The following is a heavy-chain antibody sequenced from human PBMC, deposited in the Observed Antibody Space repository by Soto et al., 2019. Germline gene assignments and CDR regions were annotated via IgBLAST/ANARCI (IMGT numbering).Heavy chain of an antibody. V-gene: IGHV3-23*01. Sequence: EVQLLESGGGLVLPGGSLRLSCAASGFISNNYAMTWVRQAPGKGLEWVSTVTASGGGTFYANSVKGRFTISRDNSRNTLHLQMSSLRVEDTALYYCAKALVPALTAKFGYWGQGTLVTVSS. CDR1: GFISNNYA. J-gene: IGHJ4*02. CDR3: AKALVPALTAKFGY. CDR2: VTASGGGT. D-gene: IGHD5-18*01.